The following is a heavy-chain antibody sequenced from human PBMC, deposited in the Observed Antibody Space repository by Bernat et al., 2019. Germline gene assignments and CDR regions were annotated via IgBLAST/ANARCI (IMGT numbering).Heavy chain of an antibody. CDR1: GYTFSTYW. J-gene: IGHJ2*01. CDR3: ARHRTTVSSIYWHFDL. D-gene: IGHD3-3*02. CDR2: IDPSDSYT. V-gene: IGHV5-10-1*03. Sequence: EVQLVQSGAEVKKPGESLRISCQGSGYTFSTYWITWVRQVPGKGPEWMGRIDPSDSYTNYNPSFQGHVTISADRSISAAFLQWSSLKASDTAIYYCARHRTTVSSIYWHFDLWGRGTLVTVSS.